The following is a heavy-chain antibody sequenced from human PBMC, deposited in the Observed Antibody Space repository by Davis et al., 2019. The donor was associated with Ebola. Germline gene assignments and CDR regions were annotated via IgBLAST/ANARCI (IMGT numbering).Heavy chain of an antibody. CDR2: IIPILGIA. CDR3: ARESVTTAHYYGMDV. V-gene: IGHV1-69*04. J-gene: IGHJ6*02. CDR1: GGTFSSYA. D-gene: IGHD4-17*01. Sequence: AASVKVSCKASGGTFSSYAISWVRQAPGQGLEWMGRIIPILGIANYAQKFQGRVTITADKSTSTAYMELSSLRSEDTAVYYCARESVTTAHYYGMDVWGQGTTVTVSS.